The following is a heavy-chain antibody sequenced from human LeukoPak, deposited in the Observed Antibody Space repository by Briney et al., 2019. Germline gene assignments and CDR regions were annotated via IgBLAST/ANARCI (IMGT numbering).Heavy chain of an antibody. Sequence: SETLSLTCTVSGDSISSNNCYWGWIRQPPGKGLEWIGNIYYSGSTYYNPSLKSRVTISDTSKHQFSLKLSSVTAADTAVYYCARDHAVGGHDAFDIWGQGTMVTVSS. D-gene: IGHD1-26*01. V-gene: IGHV4-39*07. CDR1: GDSISSNNCY. J-gene: IGHJ3*02. CDR3: ARDHAVGGHDAFDI. CDR2: IYYSGST.